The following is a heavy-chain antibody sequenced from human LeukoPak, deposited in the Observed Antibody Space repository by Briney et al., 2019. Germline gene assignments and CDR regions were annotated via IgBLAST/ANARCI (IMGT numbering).Heavy chain of an antibody. J-gene: IGHJ4*02. CDR3: ARGGSSSSPFFDY. Sequence: GASVKVSCLASGYTFNKYFMHWVRQAAGQGRVWMGIINPSGGSTSYAQKFQGRVTMTRDTSTSTVYMELSSLRSEDTAVYYCARGGSSSSPFFDYWGQGTLVTVSS. D-gene: IGHD6-13*01. CDR1: GYTFNKYF. V-gene: IGHV1-46*02. CDR2: INPSGGST.